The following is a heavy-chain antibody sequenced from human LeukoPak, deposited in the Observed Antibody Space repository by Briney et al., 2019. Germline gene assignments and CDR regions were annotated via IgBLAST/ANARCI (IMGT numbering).Heavy chain of an antibody. Sequence: PGGSLRLSCAASGFTFSSYWKSWVRQAPGKGLEWVANIKQDGSEKYYVDSVKGRFTISRDNAKNSLYLQMNSLRAEDTAVYYCAREGIVVVTATEPFDYWGQGTLVTVSS. J-gene: IGHJ4*02. CDR2: IKQDGSEK. CDR1: GFTFSSYW. CDR3: AREGIVVVTATEPFDY. D-gene: IGHD2-21*02. V-gene: IGHV3-7*01.